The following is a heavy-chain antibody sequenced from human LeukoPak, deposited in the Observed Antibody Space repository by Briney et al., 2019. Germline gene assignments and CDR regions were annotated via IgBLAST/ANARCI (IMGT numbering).Heavy chain of an antibody. Sequence: ASVKVSCKASGGTFSSYTISWVRQAPGQGLEWMGRISPILGIANYAQKFQGRVTITADKSTSTAYMELSSLRSEDTAVYYCAREPHNWNYDYYGMDVWGQRTTDTVSS. CDR1: GGTFSSYT. D-gene: IGHD1-20*01. J-gene: IGHJ6*02. V-gene: IGHV1-69*02. CDR3: AREPHNWNYDYYGMDV. CDR2: ISPILGIA.